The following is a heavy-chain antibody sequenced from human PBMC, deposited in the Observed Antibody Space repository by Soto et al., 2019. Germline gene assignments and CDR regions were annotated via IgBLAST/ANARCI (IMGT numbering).Heavy chain of an antibody. CDR1: GGSLSGYY. Sequence: PSETLSLTCAVYGGSLSGYYWSWIRQPPGKGLEWIGEINHSGSTNYNPSLKSRVTISVDTSKNQFSLKLSSVTAADTAVYYCARGRLDYWGQGTLVTVSS. J-gene: IGHJ4*02. CDR3: ARGRLDY. CDR2: INHSGST. V-gene: IGHV4-34*01.